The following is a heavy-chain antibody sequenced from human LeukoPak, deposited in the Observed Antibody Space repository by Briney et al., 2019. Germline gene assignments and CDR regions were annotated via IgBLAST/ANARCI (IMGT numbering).Heavy chain of an antibody. V-gene: IGHV1-58*01. Sequence: SINVSCKASGFTFSNSAVQWVRQARGHRPEWIGWIGVGVGNTNYAQKFQDRVTITWEMSTSTAYMEMTRLRSEDTAVYYCAAAIVEPGQLYYYYGPDVWGQGTTVTVSS. J-gene: IGHJ6*01. CDR2: IGVGVGNT. CDR1: GFTFSNSA. D-gene: IGHD1-14*01. CDR3: AAAIVEPGQLYYYYGPDV.